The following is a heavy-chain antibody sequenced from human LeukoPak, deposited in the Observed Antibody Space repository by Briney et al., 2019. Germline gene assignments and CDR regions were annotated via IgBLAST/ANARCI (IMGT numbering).Heavy chain of an antibody. V-gene: IGHV1-18*01. CDR2: ISAYNGNT. CDR3: ARARCSSTSCYVGEDWFDP. D-gene: IGHD2-2*01. Sequence: ASVKVSCKASGYTFTSYGISWVRQAPGQGLEWMGWISAYNGNTNYAQKLQGGVTMTTDTSTSTAYMELRSLRSDDTAVYYCARARCSSTSCYVGEDWFDPWGQGTLVTVSS. J-gene: IGHJ5*02. CDR1: GYTFTSYG.